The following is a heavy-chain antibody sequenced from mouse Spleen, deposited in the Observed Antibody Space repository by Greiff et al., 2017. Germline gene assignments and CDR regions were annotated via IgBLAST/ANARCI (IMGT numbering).Heavy chain of an antibody. CDR3: ARYTDGYYGYFDV. D-gene: IGHD2-3*01. CDR2: IYPGGGYT. J-gene: IGHJ1*03. CDR1: GYTFTNYW. V-gene: IGHV1-63*01. Sequence: QVQLQQSGAELVRPGTSVKMSCKASGYTFTNYWIGWAKQRPGHGLEWIGDIYPGGGYTNYNEKFKGKATLTADKSSSTAYMQFSSLTSEDSAIYYCARYTDGYYGYFDVWGTGTTVTVSS.